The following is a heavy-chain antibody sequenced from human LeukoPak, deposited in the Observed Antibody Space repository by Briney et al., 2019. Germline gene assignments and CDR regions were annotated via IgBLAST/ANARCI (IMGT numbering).Heavy chain of an antibody. V-gene: IGHV3-23*01. Sequence: GGSLRLSCAASGFTFSSYAMSWVRQAPGKGLEWVSAISGSGGSTYYADSVKGRFTISRDNSKNTLYLQMNSLRAEDTAVYYCAKDDNYYGSGSYQDYWGQGTLVIVSS. D-gene: IGHD3-10*01. CDR3: AKDDNYYGSGSYQDY. CDR2: ISGSGGST. CDR1: GFTFSSYA. J-gene: IGHJ4*02.